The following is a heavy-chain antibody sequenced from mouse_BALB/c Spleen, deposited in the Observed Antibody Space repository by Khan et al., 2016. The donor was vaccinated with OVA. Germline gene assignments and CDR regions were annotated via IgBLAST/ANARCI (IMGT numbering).Heavy chain of an antibody. CDR3: ARIYGSDFDY. CDR1: GYSFTGYF. V-gene: IGHV1-20*02. Sequence: EVQLQQSGPELVKPGASVKISCKASGYSFTGYFMHWVMQSHGKSLEWIGRINPHIGETFYNQKFRGKATLTVDESSSTAHMELRSLASEDSVVYFCARIYGSDFDYWGQGTTLTVSS. J-gene: IGHJ2*01. D-gene: IGHD1-1*01. CDR2: INPHIGET.